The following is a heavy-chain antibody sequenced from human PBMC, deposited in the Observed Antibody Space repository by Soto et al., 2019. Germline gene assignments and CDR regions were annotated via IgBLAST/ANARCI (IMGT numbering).Heavy chain of an antibody. V-gene: IGHV3-15*07. Sequence: GGSLRLSCAASGFTFSNAWMNWVRQAPGKGLEWVGRIKSKTDGGTTDYAAPVKGRYTISRDDSKNKMYLQMNRLKTEDTAVYYCTTSRAYSNYVLWIYYFDYWGQGTLVTVSS. D-gene: IGHD4-4*01. CDR1: GFTFSNAW. CDR3: TTSRAYSNYVLWIYYFDY. CDR2: IKSKTDGGTT. J-gene: IGHJ4*02.